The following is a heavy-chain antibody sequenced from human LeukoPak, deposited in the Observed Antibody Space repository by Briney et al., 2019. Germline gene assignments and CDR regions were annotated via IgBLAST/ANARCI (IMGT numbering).Heavy chain of an antibody. V-gene: IGHV4-59*08. D-gene: IGHD2-2*01. Sequence: SQTLSLTCTVSSGSISSHYWSWIRQPPGKGLEWIGSIYHSGSTYYSPSLKSRVTISVDTSKNQFSLKLSSVTAADTAVYYCASTPRRPYCSSTSCYPYYYYYMDVWGKGTTVTVSS. CDR1: SGSISSHY. CDR2: IYHSGST. J-gene: IGHJ6*03. CDR3: ASTPRRPYCSSTSCYPYYYYYMDV.